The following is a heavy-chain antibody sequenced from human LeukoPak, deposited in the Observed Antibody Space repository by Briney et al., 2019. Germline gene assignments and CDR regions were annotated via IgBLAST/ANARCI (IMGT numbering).Heavy chain of an antibody. CDR1: GFTFSTYW. CDR2: IHRDGTST. Sequence: GGSLRLSCAASGFTFSTYWMHWVRQIPGKGLVWVSRIHRDGTSTHYADSVRGRFSISRDNAEDTLYLQMNSLRAEDTAIYYCAREREAPDYWFFELWGRGSLVTGCS. CDR3: AREREAPDYWFFEL. V-gene: IGHV3-74*01. J-gene: IGHJ2*01.